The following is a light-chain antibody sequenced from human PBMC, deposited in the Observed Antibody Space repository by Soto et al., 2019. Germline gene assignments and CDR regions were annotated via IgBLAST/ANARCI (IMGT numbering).Light chain of an antibody. CDR2: GAS. V-gene: IGKV3-20*01. CDR1: QSVSTY. J-gene: IGKJ1*01. CDR3: QQYVSSGT. Sequence: EKMCTHSPGTLSLTPGERATLSCRASQSVSTYLGWYQQKPGQAPRLLIYGASNRATGIPDRFSGSGSGTDFTLTISRLEPEDFAVYYCQQYVSSGTFGQGTNVDIK.